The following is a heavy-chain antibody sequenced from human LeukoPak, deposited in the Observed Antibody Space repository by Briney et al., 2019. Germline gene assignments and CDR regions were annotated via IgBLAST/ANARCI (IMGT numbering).Heavy chain of an antibody. J-gene: IGHJ1*01. CDR3: ARSSSGYYLHFQH. D-gene: IGHD3-22*01. V-gene: IGHV4-34*01. Sequence: SETLSLTCAVYGGSFSGYYWSGIRQPPGKGLEWIGEINHSGSTNYNPSLKSRVTISVDTSKNQFSLKLSSVTAADTAVYYCARSSSGYYLHFQHWGQGTLVTVSS. CDR1: GGSFSGYY. CDR2: INHSGST.